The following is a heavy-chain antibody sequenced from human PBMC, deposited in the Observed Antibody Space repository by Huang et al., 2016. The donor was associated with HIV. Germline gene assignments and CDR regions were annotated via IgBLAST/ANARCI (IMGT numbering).Heavy chain of an antibody. CDR1: GYTFTTYA. CDR2: IIGYNGKT. D-gene: IGHD3-22*01. CDR3: ARERYYYDRSGYYTPVEYFHH. J-gene: IGHJ1*01. Sequence: QVQLVQSGAEVKKPGASVKVSCKASGYTFTTYAITWVRQAPGHSLEWMGWIIGYNGKTNDAQKVQGRVTMTKDTSTSTAYMELRSLISDDTAVYYCARERYYYDRSGYYTPVEYFHHWGQGTLVTVSS. V-gene: IGHV1-18*01.